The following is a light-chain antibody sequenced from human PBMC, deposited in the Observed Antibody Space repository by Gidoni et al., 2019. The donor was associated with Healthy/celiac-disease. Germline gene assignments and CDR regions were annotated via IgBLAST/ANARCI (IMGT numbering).Light chain of an antibody. CDR1: SSDVGGYNY. J-gene: IGLJ2*01. Sequence: QSALTQPASVSGSPGQSITISCTGTSSDVGGYNYVSWYQQQPGKAPKLIIYEVSNRPSGVSNRFSGSKSGNTASLTISGLQAEDEADYYCSSYTSSSTLVFGGGTKLTVL. CDR2: EVS. V-gene: IGLV2-14*01. CDR3: SSYTSSSTLV.